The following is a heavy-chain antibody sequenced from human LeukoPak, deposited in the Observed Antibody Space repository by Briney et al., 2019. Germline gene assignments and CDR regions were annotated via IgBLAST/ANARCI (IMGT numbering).Heavy chain of an antibody. D-gene: IGHD3-22*01. V-gene: IGHV3-23*01. Sequence: GGSLRLSCAASGITFSSFGLSWVRQAPGKGLEWLSVISGSGGSTYYADSVKGRFTISRDNSKNTLYLQMNSLRAEDTAVYYCAFGSSGYYPFDYWGQGTLVTVSS. CDR1: GITFSSFG. CDR2: ISGSGGST. CDR3: AFGSSGYYPFDY. J-gene: IGHJ4*02.